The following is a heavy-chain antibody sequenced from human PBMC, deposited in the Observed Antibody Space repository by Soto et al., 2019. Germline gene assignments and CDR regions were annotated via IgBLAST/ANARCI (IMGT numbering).Heavy chain of an antibody. CDR2: IIPIFGTA. J-gene: IGHJ5*02. Sequence: QVQLVQSGAEVKKPGSSVKVSCNASGGTFSSYAISWVRQAPGQGLEWMGGIIPIFGTANYAQKFQGRVTITADESTSTAYMELSSLRSEDTAVYYCARDIYSGYDSARWFDPWGQGTLVTVSS. V-gene: IGHV1-69*12. D-gene: IGHD5-12*01. CDR1: GGTFSSYA. CDR3: ARDIYSGYDSARWFDP.